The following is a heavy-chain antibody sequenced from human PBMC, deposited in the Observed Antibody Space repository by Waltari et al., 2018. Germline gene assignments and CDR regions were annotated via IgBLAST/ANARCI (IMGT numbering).Heavy chain of an antibody. CDR3: AREATGRGLIVPAAMVFDP. CDR2: SYHSGST. Sequence: QVQLQESGPGLVKPSETLSLTCTVSGYSISSGSYWGWIRKPPGTGLEWIGSSYHSGSTYYNPSLKSRVTISVDTSKNQFSLKLSSVTAADTAVYYCAREATGRGLIVPAAMVFDPWGQGTLVTVSS. CDR1: GYSISSGSY. D-gene: IGHD2-2*01. J-gene: IGHJ5*02. V-gene: IGHV4-38-2*02.